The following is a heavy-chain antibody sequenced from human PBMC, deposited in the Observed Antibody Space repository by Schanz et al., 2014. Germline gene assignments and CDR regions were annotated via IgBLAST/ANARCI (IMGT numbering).Heavy chain of an antibody. CDR1: GFTVNNNY. Sequence: EVQLVESGGGLIQPGGSLRLSCAVSGFTVNNNYMSWVRQAPGKGLEWISSMYINSGSTQYADSVKGRFIISRDSSKNTLFLQMNSLRAEDTAVYFCARDGGRDGYNLAFDVWGQGTLVTVSS. J-gene: IGHJ3*01. CDR2: MYINSGST. V-gene: IGHV3-53*01. D-gene: IGHD5-12*01. CDR3: ARDGGRDGYNLAFDV.